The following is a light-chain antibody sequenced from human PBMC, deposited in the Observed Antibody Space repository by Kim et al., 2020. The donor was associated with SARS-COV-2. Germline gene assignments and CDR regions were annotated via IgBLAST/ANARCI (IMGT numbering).Light chain of an antibody. Sequence: GQKVTISCSGSISNIGNSYVSWYQQLPGTAPKLLIYDNNKRPSGIPDRFSGSKSGTSATLGITGLQTGDEADYYCGTWDSSLSAVLFGGGTQLTVL. V-gene: IGLV1-51*01. CDR2: DNN. CDR1: ISNIGNSY. CDR3: GTWDSSLSAVL. J-gene: IGLJ2*01.